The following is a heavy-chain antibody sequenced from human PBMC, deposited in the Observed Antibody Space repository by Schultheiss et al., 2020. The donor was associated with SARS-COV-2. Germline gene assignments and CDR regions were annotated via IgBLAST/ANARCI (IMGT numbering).Heavy chain of an antibody. CDR3: AKGSVVVPAAPSLGDY. V-gene: IGHV3-23*01. Sequence: GGSLRLSCAASGFTFSSYAMSWVRQAPGKGLEWVSAISGSGGSTYYADSVKGRFTISRDNSKNTLYLQMNSLRAEDTAVYYCAKGSVVVPAAPSLGDYWGQGTLVTVSS. D-gene: IGHD2-2*01. J-gene: IGHJ4*02. CDR1: GFTFSSYA. CDR2: ISGSGGST.